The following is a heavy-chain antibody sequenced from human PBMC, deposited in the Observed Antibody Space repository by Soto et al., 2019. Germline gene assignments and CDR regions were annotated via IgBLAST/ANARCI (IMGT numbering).Heavy chain of an antibody. CDR3: ARLEVYYHMDV. J-gene: IGHJ6*02. Sequence: GESLKISCKGSGYIFTNYWIGWVRQMPGKGLEWMGRIDPSDSYTNYSPSFQGHVTISADRSISTAYLQWSGLKASDTAMYYCARLEVYYHMDVWGQGTTVTVSS. V-gene: IGHV5-10-1*01. CDR2: IDPSDSYT. CDR1: GYIFTNYW.